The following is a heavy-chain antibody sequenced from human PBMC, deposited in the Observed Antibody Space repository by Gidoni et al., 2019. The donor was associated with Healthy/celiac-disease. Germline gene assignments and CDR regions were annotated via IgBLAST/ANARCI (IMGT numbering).Heavy chain of an antibody. Sequence: EVQLVESVGGLVPPGRSLRISCAASGFTFDDYAMHWVRQAPGKGLELVSGIRWNSGSIGYADSVKGRFTISRDNAKNSLYLQMNSLRAEDTALYYCAKVTDYDILTGLGAPFDYWGQGTLVTVSS. CDR1: GFTFDDYA. V-gene: IGHV3-9*01. J-gene: IGHJ4*02. D-gene: IGHD3-9*01. CDR3: AKVTDYDILTGLGAPFDY. CDR2: IRWNSGSI.